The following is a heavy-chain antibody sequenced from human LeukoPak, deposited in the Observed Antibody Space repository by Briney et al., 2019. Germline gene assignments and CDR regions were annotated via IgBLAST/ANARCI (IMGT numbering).Heavy chain of an antibody. J-gene: IGHJ6*02. V-gene: IGHV3-49*04. CDR1: GFTFGDHA. CDR3: TRGPTQQWVYYGMDV. D-gene: IGHD5-18*01. Sequence: HAGGSLRLSCTTSGFTFGDHAMSWVRQAPGKGLEWVGFIRSKGYGRTTEYAASVRGRFAISRDDFKSIAYLKMHSLKTEYTAVYYCTRGPTQQWVYYGMDVWGQGTTVIVSS. CDR2: IRSKGYGRTT.